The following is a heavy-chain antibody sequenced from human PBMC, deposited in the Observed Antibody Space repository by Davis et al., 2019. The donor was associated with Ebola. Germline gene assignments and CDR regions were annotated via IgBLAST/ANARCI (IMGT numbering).Heavy chain of an antibody. Sequence: GESLKISCAASGFTFSAYAMSWVRQAPGKGLEWVSSVIVSSRSRTGDTTHYADSVRGRFTISRDNSRKMLFLQMTSLRAEDTSIYYCATAGRLGYYFDYWGQGALVTVSS. CDR1: GFTFSAYA. CDR2: VIVSSRSRTGDTT. J-gene: IGHJ4*02. D-gene: IGHD3-10*01. CDR3: ATAGRLGYYFDY. V-gene: IGHV3-23*01.